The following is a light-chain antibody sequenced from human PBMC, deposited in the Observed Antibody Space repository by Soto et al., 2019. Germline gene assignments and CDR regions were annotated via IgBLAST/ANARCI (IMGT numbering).Light chain of an antibody. Sequence: DIEMTQSPSTLSASVGDRVTITCRASQSISMWLAWYQQKPGKAPKFLIYDASTLESGVPSRFSGSGYGTEFTLTISSLQPDDFATYYCQQYDTYPWTLGQGTKVDIK. CDR1: QSISMW. V-gene: IGKV1-5*01. CDR3: QQYDTYPWT. J-gene: IGKJ1*01. CDR2: DAS.